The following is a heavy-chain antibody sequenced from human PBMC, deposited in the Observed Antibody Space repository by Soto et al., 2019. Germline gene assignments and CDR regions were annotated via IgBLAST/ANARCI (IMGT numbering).Heavy chain of an antibody. D-gene: IGHD6-19*01. V-gene: IGHV4-39*01. Sequence: SETLSLTCTVSGGSISSSSYYWGWIRQPPGKGLEWIGSIYYSGSTYYNPSLKSRVTISVDTSKNQFSLKLSSVTAADTAVYYCARHVGSSRWLIDYWGQGTLVTVSS. CDR2: IYYSGST. CDR3: ARHVGSSRWLIDY. J-gene: IGHJ4*02. CDR1: GGSISSSSYY.